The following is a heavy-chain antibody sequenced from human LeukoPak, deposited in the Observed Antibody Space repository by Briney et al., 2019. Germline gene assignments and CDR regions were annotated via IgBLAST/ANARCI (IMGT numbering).Heavy chain of an antibody. CDR2: ISGSGGGT. CDR1: GFTFTINA. CDR3: AKFRGSTSWLDY. J-gene: IGHJ4*02. Sequence: GGSLRLSCAASGFTFTINAMSWVRQAPGKGLEWVSGISGSGGGTYYSDSVKGRFTISRDNSKNTLYLQMNSLRADDTAVYYCAKFRGSTSWLDYWGQGTLVTVSS. D-gene: IGHD6-13*01. V-gene: IGHV3-23*01.